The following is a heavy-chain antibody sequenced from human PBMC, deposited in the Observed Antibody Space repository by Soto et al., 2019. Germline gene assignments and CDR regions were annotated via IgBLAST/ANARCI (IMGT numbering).Heavy chain of an antibody. CDR3: AGSSSSSFSPFDY. CDR2: ISGSGGST. D-gene: IGHD6-6*01. J-gene: IGHJ4*02. V-gene: IGHV3-23*01. CDR1: KLTYSDYA. Sequence: PGGSLRLSCEASKLTYSDYAMTWVRQAPGKGLEWVSAISGSGGSTYYADSVKGRFTISRDNSKNTLYLQMNSLRAEDTAVYYCAGSSSSSFSPFDYWGQGTLVTVSS.